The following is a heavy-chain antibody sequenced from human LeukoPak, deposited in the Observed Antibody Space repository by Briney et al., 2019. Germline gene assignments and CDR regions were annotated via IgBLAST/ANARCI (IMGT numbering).Heavy chain of an antibody. J-gene: IGHJ5*02. CDR2: ISAYNGNT. CDR1: GYTFTSYG. CDR3: ARGGGHYDNWFDP. V-gene: IGHV1-18*01. D-gene: IGHD3-16*01. Sequence: ASVKVSCKASGYTFTSYGISWVRQAPGQGLEWMGWISAYNGNTNYAQKLQGRVTMTTDTSTSTVYVELSSLRSEDTAGYYCARGGGHYDNWFDPWGQGTLVTVSS.